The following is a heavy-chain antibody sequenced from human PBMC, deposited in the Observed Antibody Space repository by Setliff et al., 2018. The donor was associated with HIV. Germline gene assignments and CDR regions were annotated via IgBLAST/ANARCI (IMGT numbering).Heavy chain of an antibody. V-gene: IGHV1-8*02. Sequence: ASVKVSCKASGYNFTDYDINWVRQATGQGLEWMGWMNPNNGNTGYAEKFQGRVTMTRDTSISTAYMELSSLRSDDTAVYYCASGTAPRPASVLEFLEWLFPNWFDPWGQGTLVTVSS. CDR2: MNPNNGNT. CDR3: ASGTAPRPASVLEFLEWLFPNWFDP. J-gene: IGHJ5*02. CDR1: GYNFTDYD. D-gene: IGHD3-3*02.